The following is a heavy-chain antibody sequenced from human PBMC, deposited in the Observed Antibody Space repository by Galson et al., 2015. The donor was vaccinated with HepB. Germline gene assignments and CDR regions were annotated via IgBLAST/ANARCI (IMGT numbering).Heavy chain of an antibody. D-gene: IGHD5-12*01. CDR1: GFTFSSYA. J-gene: IGHJ4*02. CDR2: ILYDGSNK. V-gene: IGHV3-30*04. Sequence: SLRLSCAASGFTFSSYAMHWVRQAPGKGLEWVALILYDGSNKYYADSVKGRFTISRDNSKNTLYLQMNSLRVGDTAVYYCAKGGGTYDDYWGQGTLVTVSS. CDR3: AKGGGTYDDY.